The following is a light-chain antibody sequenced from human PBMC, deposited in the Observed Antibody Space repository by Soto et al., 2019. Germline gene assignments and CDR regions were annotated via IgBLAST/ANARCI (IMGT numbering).Light chain of an antibody. Sequence: DIQMTQSPSSLSASVGDRVTITGRASQSISSYLNWYQQKPGKAPKLLIYAASSLQSGVPSSFSGSGSGTDFTLTISSLQPEDFATYYCQQSYSTPHTFGQGTKLEIK. CDR3: QQSYSTPHT. CDR2: AAS. V-gene: IGKV1-39*01. CDR1: QSISSY. J-gene: IGKJ2*01.